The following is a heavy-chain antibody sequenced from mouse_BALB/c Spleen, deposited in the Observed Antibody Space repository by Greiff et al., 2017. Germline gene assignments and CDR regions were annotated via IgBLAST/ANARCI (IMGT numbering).Heavy chain of an antibody. Sequence: EVHLVESGGGLVQPGGSRKLSCAASGFTFSSFGMHWVRQAPEKGLEWVAYISSGSSTIYYADTVKGRFTISRDNPKNTLFLQMTSLRSEDTAMYYCARSGGYYGSSYYFDYWGQGTTLTVSS. CDR1: GFTFSSFG. CDR3: ARSGGYYGSSYYFDY. D-gene: IGHD1-1*01. J-gene: IGHJ2*01. V-gene: IGHV5-17*02. CDR2: ISSGSSTI.